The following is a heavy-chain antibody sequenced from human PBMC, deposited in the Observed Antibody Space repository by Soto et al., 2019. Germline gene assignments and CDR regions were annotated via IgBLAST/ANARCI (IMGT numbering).Heavy chain of an antibody. J-gene: IGHJ6*02. CDR3: RSSTSCYDESCVDV. CDR1: GYSISSGNY. D-gene: IGHD2-2*01. Sequence: NPSETLSLPCSVSGYSISSGNYWAWIRQPPGRGLEWIGSLYHIGSTHYNTSLKSRVTISVDTSKNHFSLELSSVTAADTAIYYCRSSTSCYDESCVDVWGQGTMVTVSS. V-gene: IGHV4-38-2*01. CDR2: LYHIGST.